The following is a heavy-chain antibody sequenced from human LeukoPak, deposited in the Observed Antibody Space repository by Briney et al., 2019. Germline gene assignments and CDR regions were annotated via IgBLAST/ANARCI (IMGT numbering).Heavy chain of an antibody. Sequence: GGSLRLACAASGFTLSIYWMHWVRQAPGKVLVWVSRINSDGSSTIYADSVKGRFTISRDKGKNTLYLQMNSLRAEAPAVYYCARSLWFDPWGQGTLVTVSS. CDR3: ARSLWFDP. CDR2: INSDGSST. V-gene: IGHV3-74*01. CDR1: GFTLSIYW. J-gene: IGHJ5*02.